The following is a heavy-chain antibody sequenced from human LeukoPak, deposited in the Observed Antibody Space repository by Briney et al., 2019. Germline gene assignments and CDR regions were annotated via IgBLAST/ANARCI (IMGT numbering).Heavy chain of an antibody. V-gene: IGHV3-23*01. CDR2: ISDRGKT. D-gene: IGHD3-3*01. CDR1: GITFSSYD. CDR3: AKLPTIFGVADSFDI. J-gene: IGHJ3*02. Sequence: GGSLRLSCEASGITFSSYDMSWVRHAPGKGLEWISSISDRGKTDYADSVKGRFTISRDNSKNTLYLQLSSLRAEDTAMYYCAKLPTIFGVADSFDIWGQGTFVTVSS.